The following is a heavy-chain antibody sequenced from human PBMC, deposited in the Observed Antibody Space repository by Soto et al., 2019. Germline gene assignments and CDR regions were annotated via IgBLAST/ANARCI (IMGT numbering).Heavy chain of an antibody. D-gene: IGHD3-22*01. Sequence: LGESLKISCKGSGYSFTSYWISWVRQMPGKGLEWMGRIDPSDSYTNYSPSFQGHVTISADKSISTAYLQWSSLKASDTAMYYCASRPHYYDSSGLYYYGMDVWGQGTTVTVSS. CDR1: GYSFTSYW. CDR3: ASRPHYYDSSGLYYYGMDV. J-gene: IGHJ6*02. V-gene: IGHV5-10-1*01. CDR2: IDPSDSYT.